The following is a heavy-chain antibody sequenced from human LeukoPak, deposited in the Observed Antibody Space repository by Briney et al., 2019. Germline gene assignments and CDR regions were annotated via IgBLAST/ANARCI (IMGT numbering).Heavy chain of an antibody. CDR2: IKQDGSEK. CDR1: GLTFSSYW. Sequence: GGSLRLSCAASGLTFSSYWMSWVRQAPGKGLEWVANIKQDGSEKYYVDSVKGRFTISRDNAKNSLYLQMNSLRAEDTAVYYCASMKSYYDSSGYYVNWGQGTLVTVSS. V-gene: IGHV3-7*01. D-gene: IGHD3-22*01. CDR3: ASMKSYYDSSGYYVN. J-gene: IGHJ4*02.